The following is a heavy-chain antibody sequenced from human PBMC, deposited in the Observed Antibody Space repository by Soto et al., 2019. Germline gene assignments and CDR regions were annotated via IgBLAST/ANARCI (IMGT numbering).Heavy chain of an antibody. J-gene: IGHJ6*02. Sequence: GSLRLSCVASGFTFSDYNMNWLRQTPGKGLEWVSSIASRSNYIYYADSLKGRLTVSRDNARNSLYLQVDNLRAEDTAVYYCARNRRIAVEMDVWGQGTTVTVSS. CDR2: IASRSNYI. D-gene: IGHD2-21*01. CDR3: ARNRRIAVEMDV. CDR1: GFTFSDYN. V-gene: IGHV3-21*01.